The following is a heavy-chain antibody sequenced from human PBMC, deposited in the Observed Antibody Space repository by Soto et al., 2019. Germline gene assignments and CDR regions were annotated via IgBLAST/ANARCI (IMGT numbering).Heavy chain of an antibody. D-gene: IGHD2-8*01. CDR3: AREQCSPPDRYCADGGVAWVDP. CDR2: ISGNGATT. CDR1: GFSFTFYA. V-gene: IGHV3-23*01. J-gene: IGHJ5*02. Sequence: EVQLLQSGGGLVQPGGSLRLSCEASGFSFTFYAMSWVRQAPGKGLEWVSAISGNGATTFYADSMKGRFTISRDNSRDTLYLQMNRLRAEDSVLYFCAREQCSPPDRYCADGGVAWVDPWGRGTLVTVSS.